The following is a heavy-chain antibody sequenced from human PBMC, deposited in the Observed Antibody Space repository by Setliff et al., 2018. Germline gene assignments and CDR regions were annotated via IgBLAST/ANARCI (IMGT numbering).Heavy chain of an antibody. D-gene: IGHD2-15*01. CDR3: ARTCSGSGCYAGLES. CDR1: GFTFSNYR. CDR2: IWHDGGNK. J-gene: IGHJ4*02. V-gene: IGHV3-33*08. Sequence: SLRLSCAASGFTFSNYRMHWVRQAPGKGLEWVAVIWHDGGNKYHADSVKGRFTISRDNSKNTLYLQMNSLRPEDTAVYYCARTCSGSGCYAGLESWGQGTPVTV.